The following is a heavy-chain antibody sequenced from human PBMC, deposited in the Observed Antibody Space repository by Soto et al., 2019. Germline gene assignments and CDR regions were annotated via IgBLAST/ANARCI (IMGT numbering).Heavy chain of an antibody. Sequence: PSETLSLTCAVYGGSFSGYYWSWIRQPPGKGLEWIGEINHSGSTNYNPSLKSRVTISVDTSKNQFSLKLSSVTAADTAVYYCARDDSSGYDAFDIWGQGTMVTVSS. CDR3: ARDDSSGYDAFDI. CDR1: GGSFSGYY. CDR2: INHSGST. J-gene: IGHJ3*02. V-gene: IGHV4-34*01. D-gene: IGHD3-22*01.